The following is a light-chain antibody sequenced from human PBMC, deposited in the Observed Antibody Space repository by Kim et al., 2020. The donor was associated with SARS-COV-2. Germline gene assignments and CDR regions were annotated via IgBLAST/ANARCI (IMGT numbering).Light chain of an antibody. Sequence: ESATLSGRASLSVGNNLAWYQQRLGQAPRLLIHSASTRATGIPVRFTGSGSGTEFTLTISNLQSEDFAIYYCQQYNEWPPWTFGQGTKVDIK. CDR2: SAS. J-gene: IGKJ1*01. V-gene: IGKV3-15*01. CDR3: QQYNEWPPWT. CDR1: LSVGNN.